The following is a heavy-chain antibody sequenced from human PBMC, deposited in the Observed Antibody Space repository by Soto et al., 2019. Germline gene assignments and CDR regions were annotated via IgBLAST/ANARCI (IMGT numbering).Heavy chain of an antibody. CDR2: INPSGGST. D-gene: IGHD3-16*02. V-gene: IGHV1-46*01. CDR3: ARELGDLRGPHRSDI. CDR1: GYTFTSYY. Sequence: ASVKVSCKASGYTFTSYYMHWVRQAPGQGLEWMGIINPSGGSTSYAQKFQGRVTMTRDTSTSTVYMELSSLRSEDTAVYYCARELGDLRGPHRSDIWGQGTMVTVSS. J-gene: IGHJ3*02.